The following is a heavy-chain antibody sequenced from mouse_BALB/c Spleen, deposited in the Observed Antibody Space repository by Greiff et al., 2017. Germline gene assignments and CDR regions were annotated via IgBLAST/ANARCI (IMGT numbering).Heavy chain of an antibody. CDR3: ARPEGGYAMDY. CDR2: IYPGDGDT. V-gene: IGHV1-80*01. Sequence: VQLVESGAELVRPGSSVKISCKASGYAFSSYWMNWVKQRPGQGLEWIGQIYPGDGDTNYNGKFKGKATLTADKSSSTAYMQLSSLTSEDSAVYFRARPEGGYAMDYWGQGTSVTVSS. J-gene: IGHJ4*01. CDR1: GYAFSSYW.